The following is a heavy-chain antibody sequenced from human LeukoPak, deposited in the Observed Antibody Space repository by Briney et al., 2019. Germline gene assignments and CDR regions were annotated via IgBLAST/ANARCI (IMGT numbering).Heavy chain of an antibody. CDR3: ARGVVVAPSYWYFDL. D-gene: IGHD2-15*01. V-gene: IGHV4-59*12. CDR2: IYYTGSP. J-gene: IGHJ2*01. CDR1: AGSISSYY. Sequence: SETLSLTCTVSAGSISSYYWSWIRQSPGKGLEWLGYIYYTGSPNYNPSVTSRVTISAGTSKNQFSLRLTSVTAADTAVYYCARGVVVAPSYWYFDLWGRGALVTVSS.